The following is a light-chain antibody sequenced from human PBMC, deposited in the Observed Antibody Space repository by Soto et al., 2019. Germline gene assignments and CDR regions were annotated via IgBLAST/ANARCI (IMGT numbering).Light chain of an antibody. V-gene: IGKV3-20*01. CDR1: QSVSNNY. Sequence: EIVLTQSPGTLSLSPGERATLSCRASQSVSNNYLAWYQQKPGQAPRLLIYGASNRATGIPDRFSGSGSGTEFTLTISSLQPDDFATYYCQQYNSYYTFGQGTKLEIK. CDR3: QQYNSYYT. J-gene: IGKJ2*01. CDR2: GAS.